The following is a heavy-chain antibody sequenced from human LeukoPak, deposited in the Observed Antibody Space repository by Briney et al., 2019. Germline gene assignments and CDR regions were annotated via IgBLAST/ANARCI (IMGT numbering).Heavy chain of an antibody. Sequence: GGSLRLSCAASGFTVSSNYMSWVRQAPGKGLEWVSVIYSGGSTYYADSVKGRSTISRDNSKNTLYLQMNSLRAEDTAVYYCARDNGSGSYYLALDYWGQGTLVTVSS. V-gene: IGHV3-66*01. CDR1: GFTVSSNY. CDR2: IYSGGST. J-gene: IGHJ4*02. D-gene: IGHD3-10*01. CDR3: ARDNGSGSYYLALDY.